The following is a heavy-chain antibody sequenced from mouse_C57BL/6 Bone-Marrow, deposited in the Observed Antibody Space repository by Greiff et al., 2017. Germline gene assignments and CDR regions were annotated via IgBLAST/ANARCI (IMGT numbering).Heavy chain of an antibody. CDR2: IHPSDSDT. CDR3: AILLWLRRWFAY. V-gene: IGHV1-74*01. CDR1: GYTFTSYW. J-gene: IGHJ3*01. D-gene: IGHD2-9*01. Sequence: QVQLQQPGAELVKPGASVKVSCKASGYTFTSYWMHWVKQRPGQGLEWIGRIHPSDSDTNYNQKFKGKATLTVDKSSSTAYMRLRSLTSADSAVYYCAILLWLRRWFAYWGQGTLVTVSA.